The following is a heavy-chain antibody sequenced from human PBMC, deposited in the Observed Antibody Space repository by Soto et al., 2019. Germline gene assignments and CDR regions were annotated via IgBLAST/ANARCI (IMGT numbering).Heavy chain of an antibody. CDR1: GFTFSSYA. V-gene: IGHV3-30-3*01. D-gene: IGHD5-18*01. Sequence: HPGGSLRLSCAASGFTFSSYAMHWVRQAPGKGLEWVAVISYDGSNKYYADSVKGRFTISRDNSKNTLYLQMNSLRAEGTAVYYCARDRVAMVTNNGMDVWGQGTTVTVSS. CDR2: ISYDGSNK. J-gene: IGHJ6*02. CDR3: ARDRVAMVTNNGMDV.